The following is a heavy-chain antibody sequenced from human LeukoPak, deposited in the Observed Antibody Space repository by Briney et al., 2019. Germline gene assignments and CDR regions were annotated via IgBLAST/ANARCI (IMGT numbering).Heavy chain of an antibody. Sequence: SQTLSLTCTISGGSFSWGGSYWSWIRQPPGKGLEWLGYIFHNGDTYYNSSLKSRVTISVDTSKNQFSLKLSSVTAADTAVYYCARDYYGSGSYYSPPRHYYGMDVWGQGTTVTVSS. J-gene: IGHJ6*02. V-gene: IGHV4-30-2*05. CDR1: GGSFSWGGSY. D-gene: IGHD3-10*01. CDR3: ARDYYGSGSYYSPPRHYYGMDV. CDR2: IFHNGDT.